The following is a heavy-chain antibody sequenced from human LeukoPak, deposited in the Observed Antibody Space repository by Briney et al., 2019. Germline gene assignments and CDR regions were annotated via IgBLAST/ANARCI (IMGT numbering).Heavy chain of an antibody. V-gene: IGHV4-39*07. D-gene: IGHD6-13*01. J-gene: IGHJ3*02. Sequence: SETLSLTCTVSGGSISSSSYYWGWIRQPPGKGLEWIGSIYYSGSTYYNPSLKSRVTISVDTSKNQFSLTLSSVTAADTAVYYCARGLRIAAAGTVVWAFDIWGQGTMVTVSS. CDR1: GGSISSSSYY. CDR2: IYYSGST. CDR3: ARGLRIAAAGTVVWAFDI.